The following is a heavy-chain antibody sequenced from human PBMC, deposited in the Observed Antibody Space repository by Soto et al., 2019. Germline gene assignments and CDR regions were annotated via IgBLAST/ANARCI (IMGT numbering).Heavy chain of an antibody. Sequence: GGSLRLSCAASGFTFSSYGMHWVRQARCKGLEWVAVISYDVSNKYYADSVKGRFTISRDNSKNTLYLQMNSLRAEDTAVYYCAKDVSSLYYYYGMDVWGQGTTVTVSS. CDR2: ISYDVSNK. CDR1: GFTFSSYG. V-gene: IGHV3-30*18. J-gene: IGHJ6*02. CDR3: AKDVSSLYYYYGMDV.